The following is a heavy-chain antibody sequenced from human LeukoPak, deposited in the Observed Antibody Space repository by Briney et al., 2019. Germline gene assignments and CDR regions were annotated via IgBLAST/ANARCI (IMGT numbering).Heavy chain of an antibody. CDR3: ARVAEYYDSSGYGAFDI. D-gene: IGHD3-22*01. Sequence: SETLSLTCTVSGGSISSYYWSWIRQPPGEGLEWIGYIYYSGSTNYNPSLKGRVTISVDTSKNQFSLKLSSVTAADTAVYYCARVAEYYDSSGYGAFDIWGQGTMVTVSS. V-gene: IGHV4-59*01. CDR2: IYYSGST. CDR1: GGSISSYY. J-gene: IGHJ3*02.